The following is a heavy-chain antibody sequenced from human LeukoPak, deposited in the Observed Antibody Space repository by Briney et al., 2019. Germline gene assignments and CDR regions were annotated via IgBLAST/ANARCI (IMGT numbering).Heavy chain of an antibody. CDR1: GFTFSSYS. V-gene: IGHV3-21*01. Sequence: PGGSLRLSCAASGFTFSSYSMNWVRQAPGKGLEWVSSISSSSSYIYYADSVKGRFTISRDNAKNSLYLQMNSLRAEDTAVYYCARDSMARGVIDSPAVDYWGQGTPVTVSS. J-gene: IGHJ4*02. CDR2: ISSSSSYI. D-gene: IGHD3-10*01. CDR3: ARDSMARGVIDSPAVDY.